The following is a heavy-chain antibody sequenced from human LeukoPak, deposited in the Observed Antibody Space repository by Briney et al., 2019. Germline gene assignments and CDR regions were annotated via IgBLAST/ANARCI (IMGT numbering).Heavy chain of an antibody. D-gene: IGHD2-2*01. J-gene: IGHJ3*02. CDR1: GGSISSYY. Sequence: SETLSLTCTVSGGSISSYYWSWIRQPPGKGLEWIGYIYPIGSTNYNPSLQSRVTISVDTSKNHFSLNLSSVTAADTAVYYCARASRYCTRTACPLDAFDIWGQGTMVTVSS. CDR3: ARASRYCTRTACPLDAFDI. V-gene: IGHV4-4*09. CDR2: IYPIGST.